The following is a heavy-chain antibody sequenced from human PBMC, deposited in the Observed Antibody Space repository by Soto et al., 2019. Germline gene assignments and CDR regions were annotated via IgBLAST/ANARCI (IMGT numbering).Heavy chain of an antibody. CDR1: GGTFSSFP. V-gene: IGHV1-69*01. Sequence: QVQLVQSGAEVKKPGSSVKVSCKTSGGTFSSFPLSWVRQAPGQGLEWMGGIVPFFGTTQYAQQFQGRVTISADESTSTAYMELLRLRSEDTAMYYCGLVATPSTVGPEYLISDSGGLGTLVTVSS. D-gene: IGHD1-26*01. CDR2: IVPFFGTT. J-gene: IGHJ4*02. CDR3: GLVATPSTVGPEYLISDS.